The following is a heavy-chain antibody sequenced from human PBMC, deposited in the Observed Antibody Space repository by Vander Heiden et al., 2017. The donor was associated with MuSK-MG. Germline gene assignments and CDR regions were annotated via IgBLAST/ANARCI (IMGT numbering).Heavy chain of an antibody. CDR3: SSHSDY. J-gene: IGHJ4*02. V-gene: IGHV3-15*01. CDR1: GITFENSW. CDR2: IKGKIERETT. Sequence: DVQLVESGGGLVKPGESLRLSCLVSGITFENSWMNWVRQAPGKGLEWVSHIKGKIERETTDYAAPAKGRFIISRDESKKTVYLQMNSLEIDDTGVYYCSSHSDYWGRGTLVTVS.